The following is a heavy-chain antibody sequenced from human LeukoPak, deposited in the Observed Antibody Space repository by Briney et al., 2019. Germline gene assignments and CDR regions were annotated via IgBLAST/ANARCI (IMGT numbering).Heavy chain of an antibody. D-gene: IGHD3-22*01. CDR1: GFTVSSNY. V-gene: IGHV3-66*01. J-gene: IGHJ4*02. Sequence: GSLRLSCAASGFTVSSNYMSWVRQAPGKGLEWVSVIYSGGSTYYADSVKGRFTISRDNSKNTLYLQMNSLRAEDTAVYYCARDLHYYDSSGHDYWGQGTLVTVSS. CDR3: ARDLHYYDSSGHDY. CDR2: IYSGGST.